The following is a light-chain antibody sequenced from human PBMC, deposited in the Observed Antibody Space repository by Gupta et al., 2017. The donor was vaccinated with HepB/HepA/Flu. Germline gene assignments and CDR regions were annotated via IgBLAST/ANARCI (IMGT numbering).Light chain of an antibody. Sequence: QSALTQPPSASGSPGQSVIISCTGTSSDVGGYKYVSWYQQYPGKGPKLMIFEVAKRPSGVPDRFSGSKSGNTASLTVTGLQTEDEADYYCSSYAGSNNPWVFGGGTKLTVI. CDR3: SSYAGSNNPWV. CDR1: SSDVGGYKY. J-gene: IGLJ3*02. CDR2: EVA. V-gene: IGLV2-8*01.